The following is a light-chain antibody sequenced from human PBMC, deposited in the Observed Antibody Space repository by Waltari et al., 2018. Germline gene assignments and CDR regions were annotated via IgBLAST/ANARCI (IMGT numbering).Light chain of an antibody. V-gene: IGKV1-NL1*01. CDR3: QQYYSIPPVT. Sequence: DIQMTQSPSSLSASVGARVTLTCRASQGISNSLAWYHQKPGKARKLLLYAASTLESGVPSRFSGSRSGTDYTLTISSLQPEDFATYYCQQYYSIPPVTFGPGTRVDFK. CDR1: QGISNS. CDR2: AAS. J-gene: IGKJ3*01.